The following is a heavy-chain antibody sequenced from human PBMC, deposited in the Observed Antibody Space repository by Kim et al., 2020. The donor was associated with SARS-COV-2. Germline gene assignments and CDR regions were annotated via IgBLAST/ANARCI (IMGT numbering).Heavy chain of an antibody. D-gene: IGHD2-2*01. J-gene: IGHJ3*01. CDR2: IYAGGST. V-gene: IGHV3-66*01. CDR1: GFTVSGTY. CDR3: ASRYCSGTGCLNGAFDV. Sequence: GGSLRLSCAASGFTVSGTYMTWVRQPPGKGLEWGSVIYAGGSTHYADSVGGRFSISRNKSKNTLYLQMNSLRAEDTALDYCASRYCSGTGCLNGAFDVWGQGTMVTVSS.